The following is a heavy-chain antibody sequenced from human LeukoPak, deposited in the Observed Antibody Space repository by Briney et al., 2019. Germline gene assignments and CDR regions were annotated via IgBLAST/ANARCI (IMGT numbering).Heavy chain of an antibody. J-gene: IGHJ5*02. CDR2: MHYSGST. D-gene: IGHD4-17*01. Sequence: SETLSPTCTVSGGSVRSYYWTWIRQPPGKGLEWVGYMHYSGSTTYNPSLKSRVTISLDSSKNQFSLKLTSMTAADTAVYYCAKELLGGDYGPSWFDPWGQGTLVTVSS. CDR1: GGSVRSYY. V-gene: IGHV4-59*02. CDR3: AKELLGGDYGPSWFDP.